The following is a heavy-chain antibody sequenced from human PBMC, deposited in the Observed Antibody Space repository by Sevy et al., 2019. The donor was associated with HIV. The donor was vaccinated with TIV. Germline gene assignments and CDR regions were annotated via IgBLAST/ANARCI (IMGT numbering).Heavy chain of an antibody. J-gene: IGHJ4*02. CDR1: GYTFTSYD. V-gene: IGHV1-8*01. D-gene: IGHD7-27*01. CDR2: MNPNTDNT. Sequence: ASVKVSCKASGYTFTSYDINLVRQATGQGLEWMGWMNPNTDNTDYAQKFQGRVTMTRNTSISTAYMELSSLRSEDTAVYYCARGRLTGIGFDYWGQGTLVTVSS. CDR3: ARGRLTGIGFDY.